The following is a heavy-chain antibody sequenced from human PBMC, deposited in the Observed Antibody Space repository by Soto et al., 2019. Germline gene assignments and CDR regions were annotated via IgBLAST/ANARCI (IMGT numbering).Heavy chain of an antibody. CDR2: IIPIFGTA. CDR3: ARTVMVRGVISYFDY. Sequence: WASVKVSCKASGGTFSSYAISWVRQAPGQGLEWMGGIIPIFGTANYAQKFQGRVTITADESTSTAYMELSSLRSEDTAVYYCARTVMVRGVISYFDYWGQGTLVTVSS. J-gene: IGHJ4*02. D-gene: IGHD3-10*01. CDR1: GGTFSSYA. V-gene: IGHV1-69*13.